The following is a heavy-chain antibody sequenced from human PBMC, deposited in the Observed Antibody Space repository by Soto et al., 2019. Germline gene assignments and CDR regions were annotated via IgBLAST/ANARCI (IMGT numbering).Heavy chain of an antibody. CDR2: IIPIFGTA. V-gene: IGHV1-69*01. CDR3: ARDRGSSSWPYNWFDP. CDR1: GGTFSSYA. Sequence: QVQLVQSGAEVKKPGSSVKVSCKASGGTFSSYAITWVRQAPGQGLEWMGGIIPIFGTANYAQKFQGRVTVTADESTGTAYMEPGSLRSEDTAVYYCARDRGSSSWPYNWFDPWGQGTLVTVSS. D-gene: IGHD6-13*01. J-gene: IGHJ5*02.